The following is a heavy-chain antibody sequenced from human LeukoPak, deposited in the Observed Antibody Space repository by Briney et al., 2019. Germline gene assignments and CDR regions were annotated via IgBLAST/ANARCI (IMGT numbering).Heavy chain of an antibody. CDR3: ARGSGGKALHWFDP. CDR2: IIPIFGTA. D-gene: IGHD4-23*01. Sequence: SVKVSCKASGGTFSSYAISWVRQAPGQGLEWMGGIIPIFGTANYAQKFQGRVTITTGESTSTAYMELSSLRSEDTAVYYCARGSGGKALHWFDPWGQGTLVTVSS. CDR1: GGTFSSYA. V-gene: IGHV1-69*05. J-gene: IGHJ5*02.